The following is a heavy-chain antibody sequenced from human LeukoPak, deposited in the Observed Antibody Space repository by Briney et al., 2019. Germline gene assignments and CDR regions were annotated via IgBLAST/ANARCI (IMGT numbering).Heavy chain of an antibody. D-gene: IGHD3-3*01. Sequence: PSETLSLTCTVSGGSISSYYWSWIRQPPGKGLEWIGDIYYSGSTNYNPSLKSRVTISVDTSKTQFSLKLSSVTAADTAVYYCASSYYDFWSGFFWFDPWGQGTLVTVSS. CDR2: IYYSGST. CDR1: GGSISSYY. CDR3: ASSYYDFWSGFFWFDP. V-gene: IGHV4-59*08. J-gene: IGHJ5*02.